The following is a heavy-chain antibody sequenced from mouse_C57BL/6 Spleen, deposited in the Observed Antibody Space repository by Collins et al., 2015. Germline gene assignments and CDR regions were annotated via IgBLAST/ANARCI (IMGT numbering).Heavy chain of an antibody. CDR2: IYPGDGDT. D-gene: IGHD3-3*01. Sequence: QVQLQQSGPELVKPGASVKISCKASGYAFSSSWMNWVKQRPGKGLEWIGRIYPGDGDTNYNGKFKGKATLTADKSSSTAYMQLSSLTSEDSAVYFCAREGAGNYFDYWGQGTTLTVSS. CDR1: GYAFSSSW. V-gene: IGHV1-82*01. J-gene: IGHJ2*01. CDR3: AREGAGNYFDY.